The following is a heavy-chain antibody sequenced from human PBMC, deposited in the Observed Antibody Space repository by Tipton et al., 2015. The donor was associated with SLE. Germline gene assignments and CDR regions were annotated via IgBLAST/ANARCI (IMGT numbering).Heavy chain of an antibody. J-gene: IGHJ2*01. V-gene: IGHV4-34*01. CDR3: ARVPLLTGSWYFDL. CDR1: GGSFSGYY. D-gene: IGHD7-27*01. CDR2: LNHSGST. Sequence: LRLSCAVYGGSFSGYYWSWIRQPPGKGLEWIGELNHSGSTNYNPSLKSRVTISVDTSKNQFSLKLSSVTAADTAVYYCARVPLLTGSWYFDLWGRGTLVTVSS.